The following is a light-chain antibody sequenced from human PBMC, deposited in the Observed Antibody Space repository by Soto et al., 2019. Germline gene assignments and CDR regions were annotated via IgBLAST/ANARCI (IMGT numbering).Light chain of an antibody. CDR2: KAS. J-gene: IGKJ1*01. CDR3: QQYNSYPWT. V-gene: IGKV1-5*03. CDR1: QSISSW. Sequence: DIQMTQSPSTLSASVGDRVTITCRASQSISSWLAWYQQKPGKAPKLLIYKASSLESRVPSRFSGSGSGTEFTLTISSLQTDDFETYYCQQYNSYPWTFGQGTKVEIK.